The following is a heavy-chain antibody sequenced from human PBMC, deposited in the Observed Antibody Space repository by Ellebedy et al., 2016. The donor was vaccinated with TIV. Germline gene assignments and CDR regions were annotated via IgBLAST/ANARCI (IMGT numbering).Heavy chain of an antibody. Sequence: GESLKISCAASGFTVSNNFMTWVRQAPGKGLEWVSLIYSVGSTLYADSVKGQFTISRDNSRNTLYLQMNNLRVDDTAVYYCARKTDTTRSGDFWGQGTLVTVS. J-gene: IGHJ4*02. V-gene: IGHV3-53*01. CDR1: GFTVSNNF. CDR2: IYSVGST. CDR3: ARKTDTTRSGDF. D-gene: IGHD5-18*01.